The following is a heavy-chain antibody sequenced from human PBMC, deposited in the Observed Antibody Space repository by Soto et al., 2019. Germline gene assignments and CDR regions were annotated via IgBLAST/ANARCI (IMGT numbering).Heavy chain of an antibody. V-gene: IGHV4-59*01. CDR1: GGSISSYY. CDR2: IYYSGST. J-gene: IGHJ4*02. Sequence: SETLSLTCTVSGGSISSYYWSWIRQPPGKGLEWIGYIYYSGSTNYNPSLKSRVTISVDTSKNQFSLKLSSVTAADTAVYYCASLYYDILTGYSNWGQGTLVTVSS. D-gene: IGHD3-9*01. CDR3: ASLYYDILTGYSN.